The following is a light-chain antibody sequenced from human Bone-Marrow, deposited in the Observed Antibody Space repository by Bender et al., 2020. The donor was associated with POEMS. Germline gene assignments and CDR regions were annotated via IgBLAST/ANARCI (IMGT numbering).Light chain of an antibody. CDR1: SSNIGRHP. J-gene: IGLJ1*01. CDR3: CSYAGSGSYV. V-gene: IGLV1-44*01. CDR2: YNN. Sequence: QSVLTQPPSVSGTPGQRVTISCSGSSSNIGRHPVNWYQQLPGTAPKLLIYYNNQRPSGVPDRFSGSKSVTSASLAISGLQSEDEADYYCCSYAGSGSYVFGTGTKVTVL.